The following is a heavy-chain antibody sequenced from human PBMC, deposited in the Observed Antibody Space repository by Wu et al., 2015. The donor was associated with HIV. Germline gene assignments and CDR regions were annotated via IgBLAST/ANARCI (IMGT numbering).Heavy chain of an antibody. Sequence: HDQLVQSGAEVKKPGASVKVSCKVSGYTLSKLSVHWVRQAPGKGLEWMGGSDPEDGETVYAQKFQGRVTLTEDTSTDTAYMELTRLRSEDTAVYYCATGILGAFDIWGQGTMVTVSS. J-gene: IGHJ3*02. CDR2: SDPEDGET. CDR1: GYTLSKLS. D-gene: IGHD7-27*01. V-gene: IGHV1-24*01. CDR3: ATGILGAFDI.